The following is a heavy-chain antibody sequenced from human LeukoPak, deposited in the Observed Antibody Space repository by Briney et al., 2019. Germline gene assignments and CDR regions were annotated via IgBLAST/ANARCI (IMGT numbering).Heavy chain of an antibody. Sequence: SETLSLTCTVSGGSISSYYWSWIRQPPGKGLEWIAYIYYDGSTNYNPSLKSRVTISVDTSKNQFSLRLSSVTAADTAVYYCTSGGMATMVDYWGQGTLVTVSS. D-gene: IGHD5-24*01. J-gene: IGHJ4*02. CDR3: TSGGMATMVDY. V-gene: IGHV4-59*08. CDR1: GGSISSYY. CDR2: IYYDGST.